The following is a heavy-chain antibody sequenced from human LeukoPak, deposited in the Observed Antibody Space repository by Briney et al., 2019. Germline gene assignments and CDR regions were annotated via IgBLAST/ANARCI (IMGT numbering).Heavy chain of an antibody. CDR2: IKSDGSST. Sequence: SGGSLRLSCAASGFTFSPYWMHWVRQAPGKGLGWVSRIKSDGSSTNYADSVKGRFTISRDNAKNTLYLQMNSLRAEDTAVYYCVRDGDAYNFDCWGQGTLVVVSS. CDR3: VRDGDAYNFDC. D-gene: IGHD5-24*01. J-gene: IGHJ4*02. V-gene: IGHV3-74*01. CDR1: GFTFSPYW.